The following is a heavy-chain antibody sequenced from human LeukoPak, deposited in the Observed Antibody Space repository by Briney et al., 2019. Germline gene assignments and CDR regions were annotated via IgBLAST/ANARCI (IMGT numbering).Heavy chain of an antibody. CDR3: ARLLYSGSLFDI. V-gene: IGHV4-39*01. J-gene: IGHJ3*02. Sequence: SETLSLTCTVSGGSISSSSYYWGWIRQPPGKGLEWIGSIYYSGSTYCNPSLKSRVTISVDTSKNQFSLKLSSVTAADTAVYYCARLLYSGSLFDIWGQGTMVTVSS. CDR1: GGSISSSSYY. CDR2: IYYSGST. D-gene: IGHD1-26*01.